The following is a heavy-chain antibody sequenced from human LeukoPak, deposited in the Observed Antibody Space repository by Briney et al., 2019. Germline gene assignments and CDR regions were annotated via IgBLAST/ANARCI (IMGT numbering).Heavy chain of an antibody. CDR3: AGGNHFDY. CDR1: GFTFSW. CDR2: KKKDGSEQ. J-gene: IGHJ4*02. D-gene: IGHD1-14*01. Sequence: GGSLRLSCAPSGFTFSWMSCVRQAPGKGLEWGASKKKDGSEQYNVAPVKGRFTISRDNAKNSLYLQMHTLRAEDTAVYYCAGGNHFDYWGQGTLVTVSS. V-gene: IGHV3-7*05.